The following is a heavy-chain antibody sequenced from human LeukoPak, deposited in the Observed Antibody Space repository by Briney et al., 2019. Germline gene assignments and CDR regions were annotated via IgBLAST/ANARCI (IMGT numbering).Heavy chain of an antibody. CDR3: ARHEDYYDSSGYPV. CDR1: GYSFTSYW. D-gene: IGHD3-22*01. Sequence: HGESLKISCQGSGYSFTSYWIGWVRQLPGKCLECIGIIYPGDSDTTYSPSFQGQVTISADKSTSTAYLQWSSLKASDTAMYYCARHEDYYDSSGYPVWGQGTLVTVSS. CDR2: IYPGDSDT. J-gene: IGHJ4*02. V-gene: IGHV5-51*01.